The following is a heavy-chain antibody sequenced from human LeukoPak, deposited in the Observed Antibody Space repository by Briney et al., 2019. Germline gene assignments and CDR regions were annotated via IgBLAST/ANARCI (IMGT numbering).Heavy chain of an antibody. V-gene: IGHV5-51*01. CDR1: GYSFTSYW. J-gene: IGHJ4*02. D-gene: IGHD5-12*01. CDR2: IYPGDSDT. Sequence: GESLKISCKGSGYSFTSYWIGWVRQMPGKGLEWMGFIYPGDSDTRSSPSFQGQVTISADKSISTAYLQWSSLKASDTAMYYCARHTNSGYDPYDYWGQGTLVTVSS. CDR3: ARHTNSGYDPYDY.